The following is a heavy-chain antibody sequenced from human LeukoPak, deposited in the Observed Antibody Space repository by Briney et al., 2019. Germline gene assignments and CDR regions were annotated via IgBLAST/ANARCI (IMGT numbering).Heavy chain of an antibody. CDR1: GFTFSSYA. J-gene: IGHJ4*02. V-gene: IGHV3-23*01. CDR2: ISGSGDTT. CDR3: ARGDGDYRIDY. Sequence: GGSLRLSYAVSGFTFSSYAMSWVRQAPGKGLEWVSDISGSGDTTYYADSVKGRFTISRDNSKNTLYLQMNSLRGDDTAVYYCARGDGDYRIDYWGQGTLVTVSS. D-gene: IGHD4-17*01.